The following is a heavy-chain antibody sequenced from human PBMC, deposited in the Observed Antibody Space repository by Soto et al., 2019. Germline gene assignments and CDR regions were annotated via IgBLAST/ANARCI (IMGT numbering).Heavy chain of an antibody. V-gene: IGHV3-53*01. J-gene: IGHJ4*02. Sequence: GGSLRLSCAASGLTVSSNYMSWVRQAPGKGLEWVSVIYSGGSTYYADSGKGRFTISRDNSKNTLYLQRDSLRAEDTAVYYCARRYCSGGSCHHFDYWGQGTLVTVSS. CDR3: ARRYCSGGSCHHFDY. CDR1: GLTVSSNY. D-gene: IGHD2-15*01. CDR2: IYSGGST.